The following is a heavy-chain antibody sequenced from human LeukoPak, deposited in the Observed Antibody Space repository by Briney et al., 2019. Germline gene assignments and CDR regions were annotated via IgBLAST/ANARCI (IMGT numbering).Heavy chain of an antibody. D-gene: IGHD3-3*01. J-gene: IGHJ5*02. Sequence: ASVKVSCKASGYTFTGYCMHWVRQAPGQGLEWMGWINPNSGGTNYAQKFQGRVTMTRDTSISTAYMELSRLRSDDTAVYYCATIFGVVIEGTNWFDPWGQGTLVTVSS. CDR2: INPNSGGT. CDR1: GYTFTGYC. V-gene: IGHV1-2*02. CDR3: ATIFGVVIEGTNWFDP.